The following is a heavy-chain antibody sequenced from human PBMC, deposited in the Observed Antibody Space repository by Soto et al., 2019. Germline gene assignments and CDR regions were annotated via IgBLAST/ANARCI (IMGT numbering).Heavy chain of an antibody. V-gene: IGHV3-11*01. J-gene: IGHJ4*02. CDR1: AFTFSYNY. Sequence: PGGSMRRSCAASAFTFSYNYMRWIRQAPGRGLEWVSYISSSGSTIFYADSVKGRFTISRDNAKNSLYLQMNSLRADDTAVYYCVRDEEADYLAYWGQGILVTSPQ. CDR2: ISSSGSTI. CDR3: VRDEEADYLAY.